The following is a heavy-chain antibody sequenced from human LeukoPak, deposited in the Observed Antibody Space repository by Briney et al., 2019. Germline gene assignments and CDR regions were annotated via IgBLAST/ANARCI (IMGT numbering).Heavy chain of an antibody. CDR3: ARGTRGPGEYYYYYMDV. CDR2: ISGSGGST. CDR1: GFTFSSYA. J-gene: IGHJ6*03. V-gene: IGHV3-23*01. Sequence: GGSLRLSCAASGFTFSSYAVSWVRQAPGKGLEWVSAISGSGGSTYYADSVKGRFTISRDNSKNTLYLQMNSLRAEDTAVYYCARGTRGPGEYYYYYMDVWGKGTTVTVSS. D-gene: IGHD1-14*01.